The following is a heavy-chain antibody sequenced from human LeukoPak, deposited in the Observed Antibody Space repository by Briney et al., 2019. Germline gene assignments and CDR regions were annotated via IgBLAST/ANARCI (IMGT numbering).Heavy chain of an antibody. D-gene: IGHD1/OR15-1a*01. V-gene: IGHV3-72*01. CDR3: GRIAINANNGMDV. CDR2: SRNKASSYPT. Sequence: AGGPVRLPCAASGFQFSDHYTDWLRGARGEAREGVGRSRNKASSYPTEYAASVEGRFTSSRDVSESALYLQMNSLRTEDTAVYYCGRIAINANNGMDVWGQGTTVTVSS. J-gene: IGHJ6*02. CDR1: GFQFSDHY.